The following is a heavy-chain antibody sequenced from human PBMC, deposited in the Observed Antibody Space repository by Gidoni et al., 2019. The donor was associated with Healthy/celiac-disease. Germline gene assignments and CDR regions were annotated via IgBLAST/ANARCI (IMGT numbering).Heavy chain of an antibody. V-gene: IGHV3-23*04. Sequence: EVQLVDSGGGLVQPGGSLRLSCAASGFTFGSYAMTWVRQAPGKGLEWVSAISASGGSTYFADSVKGRFTISRDNSKNTLYLQMSSLRAEDTAVYYCAKDLYSSGWYVFDYWGQGTLVTVSS. CDR2: ISASGGST. D-gene: IGHD6-19*01. CDR3: AKDLYSSGWYVFDY. CDR1: GFTFGSYA. J-gene: IGHJ4*02.